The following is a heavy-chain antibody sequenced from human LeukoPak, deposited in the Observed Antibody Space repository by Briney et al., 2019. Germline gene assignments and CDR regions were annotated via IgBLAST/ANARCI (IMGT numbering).Heavy chain of an antibody. Sequence: PSETLSLTCTVSGGSISSSSYYWGWIRQPPGKGLEWIGSIYYSGSTYYNPSLKSRVTISVDTSKNQFSLKLSSVTGADTAVYYCARDSAKQLVRGNNWFDPWGQGTLVTVSS. CDR3: ARDSAKQLVRGNNWFDP. J-gene: IGHJ5*02. CDR2: IYYSGST. CDR1: GGSISSSSYY. V-gene: IGHV4-39*07. D-gene: IGHD6-13*01.